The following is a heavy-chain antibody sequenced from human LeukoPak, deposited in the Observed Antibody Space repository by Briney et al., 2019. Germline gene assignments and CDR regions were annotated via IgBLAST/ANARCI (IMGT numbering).Heavy chain of an antibody. D-gene: IGHD3-3*01. Sequence: GGSLRLSCAASGFTFSSYSMNWVRQAPGKGLEWVSSISSSSSYIYYADSVKGRFTISRDNAKNSLYLQMNSLRAEDTAVYYCARVITIFGVAQSPWGQGTLVTVSS. V-gene: IGHV3-21*01. J-gene: IGHJ5*02. CDR1: GFTFSSYS. CDR2: ISSSSSYI. CDR3: ARVITIFGVAQSP.